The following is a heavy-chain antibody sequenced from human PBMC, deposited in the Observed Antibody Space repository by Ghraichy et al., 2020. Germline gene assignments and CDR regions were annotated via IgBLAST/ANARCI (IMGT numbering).Heavy chain of an antibody. V-gene: IGHV4-39*01. CDR3: ARHFGTAVGSVTFGGVIVGEDV. CDR1: GGSISSSSYY. D-gene: IGHD3-16*02. CDR2: IYYSGST. J-gene: IGHJ6*04. Sequence: SETLSLTCTVSGGSISSSSYYWGWIRQPPGKGLEWIGSIYYSGSTYYNPSLKSRVTISVDTSKNQFSLKLNSVTAADTALYYCARHFGTAVGSVTFGGVIVGEDVWGKGTTVTVSS.